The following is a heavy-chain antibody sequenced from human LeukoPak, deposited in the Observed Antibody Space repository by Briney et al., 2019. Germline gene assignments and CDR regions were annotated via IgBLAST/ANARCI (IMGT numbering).Heavy chain of an antibody. CDR3: ARVGYSYDYYYYYYMDV. D-gene: IGHD5-18*01. V-gene: IGHV1-8*02. CDR1: GYTFTGHY. J-gene: IGHJ6*03. Sequence: ASVKVSCKASGYTFTGHYMHWVRQAPGQGLEWMGWMNPNSGNTGYAQKFQGRVTMTRNTSISTAYMELSSLRSEDTAVYYCARVGYSYDYYYYYYMDVWGKGTTVTISS. CDR2: MNPNSGNT.